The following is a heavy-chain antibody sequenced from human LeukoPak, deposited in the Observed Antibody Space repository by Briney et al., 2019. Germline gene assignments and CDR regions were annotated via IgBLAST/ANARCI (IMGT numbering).Heavy chain of an antibody. CDR1: GGSISSSTYY. J-gene: IGHJ4*02. CDR3: ARVAQYLVGASSTAFFEY. D-gene: IGHD1-26*01. V-gene: IGHV4-39*07. Sequence: SETLSLTCTVSGGSISSSTYYWGWIRQPPGKGLEWIGNIYYRGSTYYNPSLKSRVTISVDTSKNQFSLKLSSVTAADTAVYYCARVAQYLVGASSTAFFEYWGQGTLVTVSS. CDR2: IYYRGST.